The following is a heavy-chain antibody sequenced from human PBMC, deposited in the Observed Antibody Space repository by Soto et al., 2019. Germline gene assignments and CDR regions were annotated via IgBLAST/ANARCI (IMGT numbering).Heavy chain of an antibody. Sequence: VKVSCKASGGTFSSYAISWVRQAPGQGLEWMGGIIPIFGTANYAQKFQGRVTITADKSTSTAYMELSSLRSEDTAVYYCARDYYDSSGYHYFDYWGQGTLVTVSS. CDR3: ARDYYDSSGYHYFDY. CDR2: IIPIFGTA. CDR1: GGTFSSYA. D-gene: IGHD3-22*01. V-gene: IGHV1-69*06. J-gene: IGHJ4*02.